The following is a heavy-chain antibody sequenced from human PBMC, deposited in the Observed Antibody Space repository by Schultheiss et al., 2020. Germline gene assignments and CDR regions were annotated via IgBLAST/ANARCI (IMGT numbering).Heavy chain of an antibody. J-gene: IGHJ4*02. V-gene: IGHV4-39*01. CDR2: IYYSGST. Sequence: SETLSLTCTVSGGSISSSSYYWGWIRQPPGKGLEWIGSIYYSGSTYYNPSLKSRVTISVDTSKNQFSLKLSSVTAADTAVYYCARQHGSYIDYWGQGTLVTVSS. D-gene: IGHD1-26*01. CDR1: GGSISSSSYY. CDR3: ARQHGSYIDY.